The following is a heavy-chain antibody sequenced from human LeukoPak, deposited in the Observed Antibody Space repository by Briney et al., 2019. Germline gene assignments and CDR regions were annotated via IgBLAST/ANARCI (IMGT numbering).Heavy chain of an antibody. J-gene: IGHJ4*02. CDR2: ISAYNGNT. V-gene: IGHV1-18*01. CDR1: GYTFTSYG. Sequence: ASVKVSCKASGYTFTSYGISWVRQAPGQGLEWMGWISAYNGNTNYAQKLQGRVTMTTDTSTSTAYMELRSLRSDDTAVYYCARAGAYYYDIAVGGDYWGQGTLVTVSS. D-gene: IGHD3-22*01. CDR3: ARAGAYYYDIAVGGDY.